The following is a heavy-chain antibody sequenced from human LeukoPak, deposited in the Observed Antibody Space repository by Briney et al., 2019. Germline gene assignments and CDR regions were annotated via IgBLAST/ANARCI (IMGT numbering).Heavy chain of an antibody. CDR3: ARAQYSGSYPEI. CDR1: GYTFTSYD. J-gene: IGHJ4*02. Sequence: ASVKVSCKASGYTFTSYDINWVRQATGQGLEWMGWMNPNSGNTGYAQKFQGRVTMTRSTSISTAYMELSSLRSEDTAVYYCARAQYSGSYPEIWGQGTLVTVPS. D-gene: IGHD5-12*01. V-gene: IGHV1-8*01. CDR2: MNPNSGNT.